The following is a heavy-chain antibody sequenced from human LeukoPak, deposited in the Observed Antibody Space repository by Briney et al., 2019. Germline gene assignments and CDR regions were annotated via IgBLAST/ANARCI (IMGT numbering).Heavy chain of an antibody. J-gene: IGHJ6*02. Sequence: GESLKISCKSFGYSFTDHWVAWVRRMPGKGPEWMGIIYPGDSDTRYSPSFQGQVTISADRSAATAFLHLNSLKASDTAIYYCARLFTLVGRHGMDVWGQGTTVTVSS. CDR3: ARLFTLVGRHGMDV. V-gene: IGHV5-51*01. CDR1: GYSFTDHW. D-gene: IGHD1-26*01. CDR2: IYPGDSDT.